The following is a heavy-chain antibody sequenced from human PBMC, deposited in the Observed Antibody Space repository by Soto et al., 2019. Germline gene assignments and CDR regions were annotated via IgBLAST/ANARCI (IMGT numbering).Heavy chain of an antibody. V-gene: IGHV3-23*01. CDR3: AKEMRYYDSSGHDAFDI. CDR2: ISGSGGST. D-gene: IGHD3-22*01. Sequence: GGSLRLSCAASGFTFSSYAMSWVRQAPGKGLEWVSAISGSGGSTYYADSVKGRFTISRDNSKNTLYLQMNSLRAEGTAVYYCAKEMRYYDSSGHDAFDIWGQGTMVTVS. CDR1: GFTFSSYA. J-gene: IGHJ3*02.